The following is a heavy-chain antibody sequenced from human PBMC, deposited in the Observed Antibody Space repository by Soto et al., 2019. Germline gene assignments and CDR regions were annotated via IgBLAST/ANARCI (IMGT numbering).Heavy chain of an antibody. D-gene: IGHD3-22*01. CDR3: ARGVGTYYYDSSGYYGVAFDI. CDR1: GGTFSSYA. CDR2: IIPIFGTA. Sequence: ASVKVSCKASGGTFSSYAISWVRQAPGQGLEWMGGIIPIFGTANYAQKFQGRVTITADESTSTAYMELSSLRSEDTAVYYCARGVGTYYYDSSGYYGVAFDIWGQGTMVTVSS. V-gene: IGHV1-69*13. J-gene: IGHJ3*02.